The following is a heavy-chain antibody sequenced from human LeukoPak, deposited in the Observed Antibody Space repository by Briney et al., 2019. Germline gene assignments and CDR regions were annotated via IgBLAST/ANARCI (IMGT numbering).Heavy chain of an antibody. D-gene: IGHD3-22*01. J-gene: IGHJ4*02. Sequence: GGSLRLSCAASGFTFSSYAMSWVRQAPGKGLEWVSAISGSGGSTYYADSVKGRFTISRDNSKNTLYLQMNSLRAEDTAVYYCAREACPYRLCYYDSSGYSPNYYFDYWGQGTLVTVSS. CDR1: GFTFSSYA. V-gene: IGHV3-23*01. CDR3: AREACPYRLCYYDSSGYSPNYYFDY. CDR2: ISGSGGST.